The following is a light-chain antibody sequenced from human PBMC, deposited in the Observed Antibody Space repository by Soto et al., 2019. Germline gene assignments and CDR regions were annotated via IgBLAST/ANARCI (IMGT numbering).Light chain of an antibody. CDR3: SSYTSSSTYV. V-gene: IGLV2-14*01. CDR2: DVS. J-gene: IGLJ1*01. Sequence: QSVLTQPASVSGSPGQSITISCTGTSSDVGGYKYVPWYQQHPGKAPKLMIYDVSNRPSGVSNRFSGSKSGNTASLTISGLQAEDEPDYYCSSYTSSSTYVFGTGTKLTVL. CDR1: SSDVGGYKY.